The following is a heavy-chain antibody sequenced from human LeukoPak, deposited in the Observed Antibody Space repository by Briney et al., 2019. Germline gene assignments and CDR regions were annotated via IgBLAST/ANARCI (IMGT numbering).Heavy chain of an antibody. Sequence: PGGSLRLSCAASGFTFSSYAMNWVRQAPGKGLEWVSGITGSGGTKYYAQSVKGRFTVSRDNSKKTLYLQMNSLRAEDTAVYHCAKRDAPFYYDSSGYYSTAFEIWGQGTTVTVSS. V-gene: IGHV3-23*01. J-gene: IGHJ3*02. CDR2: ITGSGGTK. CDR3: AKRDAPFYYDSSGYYSTAFEI. D-gene: IGHD3-22*01. CDR1: GFTFSSYA.